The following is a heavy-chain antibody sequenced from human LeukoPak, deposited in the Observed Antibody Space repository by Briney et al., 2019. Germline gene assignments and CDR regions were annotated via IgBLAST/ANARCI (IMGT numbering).Heavy chain of an antibody. D-gene: IGHD1-26*01. CDR2: ISGSGGST. J-gene: IGHJ4*02. CDR3: AKGAGSYYDNPNDY. V-gene: IGHV3-23*01. CDR1: GFTFSSYA. Sequence: GGSLRLSCAASGFTFSSYAMSWVRQAPGKGLEWVLAISGSGGSTYYADSVKGRFTISRDNSKNTLYLQMNSLRAEDTAVYYCAKGAGSYYDNPNDYWGQGTLVTVSS.